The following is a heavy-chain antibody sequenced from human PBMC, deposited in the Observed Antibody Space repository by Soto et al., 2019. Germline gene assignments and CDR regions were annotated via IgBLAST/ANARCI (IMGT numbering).Heavy chain of an antibody. D-gene: IGHD2-2*01. CDR1: GGTFSSYA. V-gene: IGHV1-69*01. Sequence: QVQLVQSGAEVKKPGSSVKVSCKASGGTFSSYAISWVRQAPGQGLEWMGGIIPIFGTANYAQKFQGRVTITADESTSTAYMELSSLRSEDTAVYYCARDRALGYCSSTSCPPYGMDVWGRGTTVTVSS. CDR3: ARDRALGYCSSTSCPPYGMDV. J-gene: IGHJ6*02. CDR2: IIPIFGTA.